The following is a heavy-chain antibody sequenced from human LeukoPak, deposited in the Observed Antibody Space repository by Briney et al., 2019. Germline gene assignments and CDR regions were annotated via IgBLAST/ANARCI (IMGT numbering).Heavy chain of an antibody. J-gene: IGHJ6*02. CDR2: ISGSGGST. CDR3: AKGRKSYYYGMDV. Sequence: GGSLRLSCAASGFTFSSYAMSWVRQAPGKGLEWVSAISGSGGSTYYADSVKGRFTISRDNSQNTLYLQMNSLRAEDTAVYYCAKGRKSYYYGMDVWGQGTTVTVSS. CDR1: GFTFSSYA. V-gene: IGHV3-23*01.